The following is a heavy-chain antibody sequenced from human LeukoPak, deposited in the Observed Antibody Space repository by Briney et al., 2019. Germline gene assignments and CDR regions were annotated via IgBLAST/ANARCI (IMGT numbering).Heavy chain of an antibody. Sequence: QTGGSLILSCAASGFTFTIYAMSWVRQAPGRGLEWVSSITSRDGTTYYAGSVRGRFTISRDNSKNTLYLQMNSLRVEDTAVYFCARGRPNYYGSDGHYYRRDGDYWGQGTLVTVSS. CDR1: GFTFTIYA. D-gene: IGHD3-22*01. CDR3: ARGRPNYYGSDGHYYRRDGDY. CDR2: ITSRDGTT. J-gene: IGHJ4*02. V-gene: IGHV3-23*01.